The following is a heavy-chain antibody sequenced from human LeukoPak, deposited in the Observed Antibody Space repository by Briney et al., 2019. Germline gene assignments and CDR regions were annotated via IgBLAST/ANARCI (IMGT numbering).Heavy chain of an antibody. CDR2: INSDGGST. CDR3: ASDCSSTSCYMAGTDGFDI. Sequence: PGGSLRLSCAASGFTFSSYWMHWVRQAPGKGLVWVSRINSDGGSTSYADSVKGRFTISRDNAKNTLYLQMNSLRAEDTAVYYCASDCSSTSCYMAGTDGFDIWGQGTMVTVSS. D-gene: IGHD2-2*02. V-gene: IGHV3-74*01. J-gene: IGHJ3*02. CDR1: GFTFSSYW.